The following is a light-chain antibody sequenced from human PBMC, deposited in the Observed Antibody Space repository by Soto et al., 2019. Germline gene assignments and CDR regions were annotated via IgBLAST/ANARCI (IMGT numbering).Light chain of an antibody. CDR2: DAS. Sequence: DTQMTQSPSSLSASVGDRVSIICQASQDISNFLAWYQHKPGQPPKLLIYDASDLETGVPPRFSGSGSGTRFSFTISSLQPEDFATYYCLQYDNLPPTFGQGTKLAIK. CDR3: LQYDNLPPT. CDR1: QDISNF. V-gene: IGKV1-33*01. J-gene: IGKJ2*01.